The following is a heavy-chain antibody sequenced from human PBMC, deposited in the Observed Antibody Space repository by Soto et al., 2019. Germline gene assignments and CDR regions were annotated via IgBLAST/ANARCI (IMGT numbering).Heavy chain of an antibody. CDR3: ARGRELRPFDY. Sequence: QVQLVQSGAEVKKPGASVKVSCKASGYTFTGYYMHWVRQAPGQGLEWMGWINPNSGGTSYAQKFQGRVTMTRDTSISTAYMELSRLRSDDTAVYYCARGRELRPFDYWGQGTLVTVSS. V-gene: IGHV1-2*02. J-gene: IGHJ4*02. D-gene: IGHD1-26*01. CDR1: GYTFTGYY. CDR2: INPNSGGT.